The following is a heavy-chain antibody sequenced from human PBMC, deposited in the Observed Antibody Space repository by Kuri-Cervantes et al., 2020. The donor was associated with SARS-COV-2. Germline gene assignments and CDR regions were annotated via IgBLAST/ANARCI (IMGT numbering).Heavy chain of an antibody. V-gene: IGHV1-18*01. J-gene: IGHJ4*02. CDR2: INPENGNT. Sequence: ASVKVPCKASGYIFSNYGISWVRQAPGQGLEWLGWINPENGNTKYTQKVQGRATMTTDTSTSTAYMELRSLRSDDTAVYFCARGSGTYNDWGQGTLVTVSS. D-gene: IGHD1-26*01. CDR3: ARGSGTYND. CDR1: GYIFSNYG.